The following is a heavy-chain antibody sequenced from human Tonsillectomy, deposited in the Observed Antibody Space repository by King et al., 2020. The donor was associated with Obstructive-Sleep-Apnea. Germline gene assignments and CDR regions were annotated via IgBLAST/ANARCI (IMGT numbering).Heavy chain of an antibody. V-gene: IGHV3-9*01. Sequence: QLVQSGGGLVQPGRSLRLSCAASGFTFDDYAMHWVRQAPGKGLEWVSGISWNSGSIGYADSVKGRFTISRDNAKNSLYLQMNSLRAEDTALYYCAKDKAGFYSXSXNGXDPWXXGTLVTXXS. CDR1: GFTFDDYA. CDR2: ISWNSGSI. CDR3: AKDKAGFYSXSXNGXDP. D-gene: IGHD6-13*01. J-gene: IGHJ5*02.